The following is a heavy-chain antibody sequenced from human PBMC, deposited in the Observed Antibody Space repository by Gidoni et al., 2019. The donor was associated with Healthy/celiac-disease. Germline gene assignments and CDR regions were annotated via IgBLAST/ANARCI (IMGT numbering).Heavy chain of an antibody. Sequence: QVQLQESGPGLVKPSETLSLTCTVSGGSISSYYWRWIRQPPGKGLEWIGYIYYSGSTNYNPSLKSRVTISVDTSKNQFSLKLSSVTAADTAVYYCARGRYFDYWGQGTLVTVSS. D-gene: IGHD3-16*02. CDR2: IYYSGST. J-gene: IGHJ4*02. CDR3: ARGRYFDY. CDR1: GGSISSYY. V-gene: IGHV4-59*01.